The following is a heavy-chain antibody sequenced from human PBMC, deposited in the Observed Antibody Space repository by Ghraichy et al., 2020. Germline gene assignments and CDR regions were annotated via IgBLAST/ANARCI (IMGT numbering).Heavy chain of an antibody. Sequence: TLSLTCAVSGGSISSGGYSWSWIRQPPGKGLEWIGYIYHSGSTYYNPSLKSRVTISVDRSKNQFSLKLSSVTAADTAVYYCARNLQPYYYYMDVWGKGTTVTVSS. V-gene: IGHV4-30-2*01. D-gene: IGHD4-11*01. CDR3: ARNLQPYYYYMDV. CDR1: GGSISSGGYS. J-gene: IGHJ6*03. CDR2: IYHSGST.